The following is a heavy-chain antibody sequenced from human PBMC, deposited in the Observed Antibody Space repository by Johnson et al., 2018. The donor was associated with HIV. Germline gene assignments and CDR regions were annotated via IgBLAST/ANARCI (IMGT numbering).Heavy chain of an antibody. CDR3: ARGSLYYYDSSGWGAFDI. Sequence: GSLRLSCAASGFTFSSYGVHWVRQAPGKGLEYVSAISSNGGSTYYAKSVKGRFTISRDNSKNTLYLQMGSLRAEDMAVYYCARGSLYYYDSSGWGAFDIWGQGTMVTVSS. CDR2: ISSNGGST. CDR1: GFTFSSYG. J-gene: IGHJ3*02. V-gene: IGHV3-64*01. D-gene: IGHD3-22*01.